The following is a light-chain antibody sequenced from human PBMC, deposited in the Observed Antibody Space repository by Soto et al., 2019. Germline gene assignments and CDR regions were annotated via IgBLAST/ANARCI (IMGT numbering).Light chain of an antibody. CDR2: GVS. J-gene: IGKJ3*01. CDR1: QSLSSRN. V-gene: IGKV3-20*01. CDR3: QQYGNSPST. Sequence: ELVLTQSPGTLSLSPVERATLSCRASQSLSSRNLAWYQQKPGQAPRPLIYGVSSRATGIPDRFSGSGSGTDFTLTISRLEPEDFAVYYCQQYGNSPSTFGPGTKVDIK.